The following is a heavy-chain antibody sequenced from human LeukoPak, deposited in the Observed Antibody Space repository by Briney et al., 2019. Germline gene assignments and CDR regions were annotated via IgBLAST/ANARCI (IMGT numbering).Heavy chain of an antibody. CDR3: AKVGTYSGSYYFDY. D-gene: IGHD1-26*01. V-gene: IGHV3-7*03. CDR2: IKQDGSEK. J-gene: IGHJ4*02. Sequence: PGGSLRLSCAASGFTFSSYWMSWVRQAPGKGLEWVANIKQDGSEKYYVDSVKGRFTISRDNAKNSLYLQMNSLRAEDTAVYYCAKVGTYSGSYYFDYWGQGTLVTVSS. CDR1: GFTFSSYW.